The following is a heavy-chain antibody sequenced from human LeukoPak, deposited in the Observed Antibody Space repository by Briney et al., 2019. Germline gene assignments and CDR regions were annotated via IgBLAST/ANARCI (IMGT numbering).Heavy chain of an antibody. CDR2: IWYDGSNK. CDR1: GFTFSSYG. V-gene: IGHV3-33*01. Sequence: GRSLRLSCAASGFTFSSYGMHWVRQAPGKGLEWVAVIWYDGSNKYYADSVKGRFTISRDNSKNTLYLQMNSLRAEDTAVYYCARDGDPTTVTPDYWGQGTLVTASS. D-gene: IGHD4-17*01. J-gene: IGHJ4*02. CDR3: ARDGDPTTVTPDY.